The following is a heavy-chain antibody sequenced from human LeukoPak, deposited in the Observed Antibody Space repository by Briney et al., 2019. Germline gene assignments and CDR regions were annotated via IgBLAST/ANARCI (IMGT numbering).Heavy chain of an antibody. CDR3: AKDITMVRGVPYYFDY. CDR2: ISWNSGSI. CDR1: GFTFDDYA. J-gene: IGHJ4*02. D-gene: IGHD3-10*01. V-gene: IGHV3-9*01. Sequence: GGPLRLSCAASGFTFDDYAMHWVRQAPGKGLEWVSGISWNSGSIGYADSVKGRFTISRDNAKNSLYLQMNSLRAEDTALYYCAKDITMVRGVPYYFDYWGQGTLVTVSS.